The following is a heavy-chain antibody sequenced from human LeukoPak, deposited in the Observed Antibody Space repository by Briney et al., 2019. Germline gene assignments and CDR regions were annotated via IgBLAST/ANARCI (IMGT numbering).Heavy chain of an antibody. CDR1: GASFTEYY. V-gene: IGHV4-34*01. J-gene: IGHJ6*03. Sequence: PSETLSLTCAVYGASFTEYYWSWIRQPPGKGLEWIGEIDHTGSTNYNPSLKTRVTISVDTSNKHFSLRLNSVTAADTAVYYCATVSDSSSWNYYYYMDVWGKGTTVTISS. CDR3: ATVSDSSSWNYYYYMDV. CDR2: IDHTGST. D-gene: IGHD6-13*01.